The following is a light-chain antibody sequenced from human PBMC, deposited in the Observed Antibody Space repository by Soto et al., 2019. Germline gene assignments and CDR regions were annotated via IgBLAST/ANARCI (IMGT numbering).Light chain of an antibody. J-gene: IGKJ2*01. CDR3: QHYGSYLPYT. CDR2: DAS. CDR1: QSISNW. Sequence: DIQMTQSPSTLSASVGDRVTITCRASQSISNWLAWHQQKPGKAPKLLIFDASSLESRVPSRFSGGRFRTEFTLTISSPQPDDFATYCCQHYGSYLPYTFGQGTKLEI. V-gene: IGKV1-5*01.